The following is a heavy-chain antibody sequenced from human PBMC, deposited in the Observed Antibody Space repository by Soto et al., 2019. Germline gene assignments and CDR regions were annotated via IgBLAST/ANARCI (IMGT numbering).Heavy chain of an antibody. Sequence: SLRLSCAASGFTFDDYAMHWVRQAPGKGLEWVSGISWNSGSIGYADSVKGRFTISRDNSKNTLYLQMNSLRAEDTAVYYCAKLLLRMTTVTEDYWGQGTLVTVSS. V-gene: IGHV3-9*01. CDR2: ISWNSGSI. CDR1: GFTFDDYA. D-gene: IGHD4-17*01. CDR3: AKLLLRMTTVTEDY. J-gene: IGHJ4*02.